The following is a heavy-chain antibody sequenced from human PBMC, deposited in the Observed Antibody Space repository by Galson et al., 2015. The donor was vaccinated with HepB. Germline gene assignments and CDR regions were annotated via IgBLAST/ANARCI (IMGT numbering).Heavy chain of an antibody. CDR3: ARGGNCSGGSCYFNYYYGMDV. D-gene: IGHD2-15*01. CDR1: GGSISSYY. CDR2: IYYSGST. Sequence: LSLTCTVSGGSISSYYWSWIRQPPGKGLEWIGYIYYSGSTNYNPSLKSRVTISVDTSKNQFSLKLSSVTAADTAVYYCARGGNCSGGSCYFNYYYGMDVWGQGTTVTVSS. J-gene: IGHJ6*02. V-gene: IGHV4-59*01.